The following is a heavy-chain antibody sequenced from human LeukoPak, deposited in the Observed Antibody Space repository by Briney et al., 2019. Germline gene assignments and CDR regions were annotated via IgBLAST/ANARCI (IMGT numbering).Heavy chain of an antibody. D-gene: IGHD5-18*01. CDR2: ISAYNGNT. V-gene: IGHV1-18*01. J-gene: IGHJ6*03. CDR3: ARDARGYSYGYYYYYMDV. CDR1: GYTFTSYG. Sequence: ASVKASCKASGYTFTSYGISWVRQAPGQGLEWMGWISAYNGNTNYAQKLQGRVTMTTDTSTSTAYMELRSLRSDDTAVYYCARDARGYSYGYYYYYMDVWGKGTTVTVSS.